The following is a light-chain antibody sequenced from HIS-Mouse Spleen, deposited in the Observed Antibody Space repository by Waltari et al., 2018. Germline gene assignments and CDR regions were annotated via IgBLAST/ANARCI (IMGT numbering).Light chain of an antibody. J-gene: IGLJ1*01. Sequence: QSVLTQPPSASGTPGPRVTISCSGSSSNIVSNTVHWSQQLPGTAPKLLIYSNNQRPSGVPDRFSGSKSGTSASLAISGLQSEDEADYYCAAWDDSLNGPYVFGTGTKVTVL. CDR1: SSNIVSNT. CDR2: SNN. CDR3: AAWDDSLNGPYV. V-gene: IGLV1-44*01.